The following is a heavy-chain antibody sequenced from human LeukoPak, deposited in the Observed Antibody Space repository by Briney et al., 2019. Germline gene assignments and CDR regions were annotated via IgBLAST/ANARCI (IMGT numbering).Heavy chain of an antibody. V-gene: IGHV3-23*01. J-gene: IGHJ5*02. CDR2: ISSGGDYT. D-gene: IGHD6-19*01. CDR1: GFTFNNYA. Sequence: GGSLRLSCVASGFTFNNYAMSWVRQAPGRGLEWVSAISSGGDYTNSADSVKGRFTISRDNSRNTLYLQMNSLRAEDTAVYYCAKDRASGSGSYSYRGFDHWGQGTLVTVSS. CDR3: AKDRASGSGSYSYRGFDH.